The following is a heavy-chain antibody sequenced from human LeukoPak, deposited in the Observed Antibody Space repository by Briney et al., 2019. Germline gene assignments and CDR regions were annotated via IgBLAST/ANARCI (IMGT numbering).Heavy chain of an antibody. J-gene: IGHJ3*02. CDR1: GFTFSTYV. Sequence: PGRSLRLSCAASGFTFSTYVMHWVRQAPGKGLEGVAVIWFDGSNKYYADSVKGRFTISRDNSKNTLYLQINSLRADDTAVYYCARSSTGGWSFDIWGQGTMVTVSS. V-gene: IGHV3-33*01. CDR2: IWFDGSNK. CDR3: ARSSTGGWSFDI. D-gene: IGHD6-19*01.